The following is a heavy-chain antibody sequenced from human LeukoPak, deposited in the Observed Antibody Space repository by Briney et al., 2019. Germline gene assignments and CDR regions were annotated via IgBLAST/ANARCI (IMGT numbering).Heavy chain of an antibody. J-gene: IGHJ4*02. CDR2: IYDSGDT. CDR3: ARHPLLGGDY. V-gene: IGHV4-39*01. CDR1: GGSISRSSYY. Sequence: PSETLSLTCTVSGGSISRSSYYWGWIRQPPGKGLEWIGSIYDSGDTYYNPSLKSRVTMSVDTSKNQFSLKLSSVTAADTAVYYCARHPLLGGDYWGQGTLVTVSS. D-gene: IGHD1-26*01.